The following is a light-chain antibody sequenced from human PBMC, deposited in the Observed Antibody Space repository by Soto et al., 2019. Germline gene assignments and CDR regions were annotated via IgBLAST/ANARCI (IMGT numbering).Light chain of an antibody. Sequence: ETVMTQSPVTLSVSTGDTATLSCRASQRVSNHFAWYQQKPGQAPRLLIYAASTRAAGVPVRFSGSGSETEFTLTIRSLQSEDFALYYCHQYNNWPWTSGQGTKVDI. J-gene: IGKJ1*01. CDR1: QRVSNH. CDR3: HQYNNWPWT. CDR2: AAS. V-gene: IGKV3-15*01.